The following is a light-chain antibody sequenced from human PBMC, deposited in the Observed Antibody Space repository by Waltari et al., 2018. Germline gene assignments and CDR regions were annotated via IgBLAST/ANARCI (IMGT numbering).Light chain of an antibody. CDR3: QQYDNLPLT. CDR2: DAS. J-gene: IGKJ4*01. V-gene: IGKV1-33*01. Sequence: DIQMTQSPSSLSASVGDRVTITCQASQDLSNYLNWYQQKPGTAQQLPIYDASNLATRVPSRFSGSGSGTDFTCTISSLQPEDIATYYCQQYDNLPLTFGGGTKVEIK. CDR1: QDLSNY.